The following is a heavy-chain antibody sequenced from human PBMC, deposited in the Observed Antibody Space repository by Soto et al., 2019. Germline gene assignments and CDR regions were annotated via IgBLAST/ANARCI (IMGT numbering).Heavy chain of an antibody. V-gene: IGHV3-33*01. CDR2: IWYDGSNK. CDR1: GFTFSSYG. D-gene: IGHD3-9*01. Sequence: ESGGGVVQPGRSLRLSCAASGFTFSSYGMHWVRQAPGKGLEWVAVIWYDGSNKYYADSVKGRFTISRDNSKNTLYLQMNSLRAEDTAVYYCARGDWDWLGLYYYGMDVWGQGTTVTVSS. J-gene: IGHJ6*02. CDR3: ARGDWDWLGLYYYGMDV.